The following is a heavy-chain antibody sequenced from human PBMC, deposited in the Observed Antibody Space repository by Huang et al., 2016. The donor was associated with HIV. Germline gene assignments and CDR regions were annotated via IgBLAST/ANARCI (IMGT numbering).Heavy chain of an antibody. J-gene: IGHJ6*03. CDR3: ARRRGYFYYMDV. Sequence: QLQLQETGPGLVKPSETLSLTCKVSGDSISSTRYYWGWIRQRPGKGLEWIGNIFHSGTTHYNPSLTSRLDMSIDTSKNQFSLKLTSATAADTAVYYCARRRGYFYYMDVWGQGTTVTVSS. CDR2: IFHSGTT. V-gene: IGHV4-39*01. CDR1: GDSISSTRYY. D-gene: IGHD3-10*01.